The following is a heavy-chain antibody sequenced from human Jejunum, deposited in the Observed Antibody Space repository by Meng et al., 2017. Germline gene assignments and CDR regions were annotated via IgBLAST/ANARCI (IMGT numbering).Heavy chain of an antibody. CDR2: MHQSGSS. V-gene: IGHV4-4*02. CDR1: GGFSSIYW. Sequence: GPALAGLSVPLSLTGCVSGGFSSIYWWSWLRQPPGKGLEWIGEMHQSGSSNYNPSLKSRLTMSVDESKNHFSLKLNSVTAADTAVYYCARGWKYAWFNWGQGTLVTVSS. J-gene: IGHJ4*02. D-gene: IGHD1-7*01. CDR3: ARGWKYAWFN.